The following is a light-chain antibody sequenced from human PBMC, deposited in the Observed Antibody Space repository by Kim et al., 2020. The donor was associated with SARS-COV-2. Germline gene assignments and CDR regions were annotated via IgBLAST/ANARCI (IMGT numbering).Light chain of an antibody. V-gene: IGLV3-19*01. Sequence: GNTGRIKWQGDSLRSYYASWYQQKPGQAPVLVIYGKNNRPSGIPDRFSGSSSGNTASLTITGAQAEDEADYYCNSRDSSGNHWVFGGGTQLTVL. CDR1: SLRSYY. CDR3: NSRDSSGNHWV. J-gene: IGLJ3*02. CDR2: GKN.